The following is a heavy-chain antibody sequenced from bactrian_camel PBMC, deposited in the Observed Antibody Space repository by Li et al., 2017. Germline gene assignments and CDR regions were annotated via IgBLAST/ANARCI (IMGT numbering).Heavy chain of an antibody. D-gene: IGHD4*01. CDR2: IDSDGRT. CDR3: AADLQLCSDYDVPGFRY. V-gene: IGHV3S26*01. J-gene: IGHJ6*01. CDR1: GYSASSDC. Sequence: VQLVESGGGSVQAGGSLRLSCAASGYSASSDCMAWFRQAPGKGREGVAVIDSDGRTSVVASVKGRFTISKDSAKNTLYLQMNSLKPEDTATYYCAADLQLCSDYDVPGFRYWGQGTQVTVS.